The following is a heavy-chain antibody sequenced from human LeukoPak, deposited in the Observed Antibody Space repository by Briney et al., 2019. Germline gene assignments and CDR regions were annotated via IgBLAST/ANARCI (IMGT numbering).Heavy chain of an antibody. Sequence: GGSLRLSCAASGFTFSSSLMHWVRQAPGKGLVWVSHINSDGSNIKYADSVKGRFTISRDNAKNTLSLQMNSLRAEDTAVYYCARGSPLGGNWGQGTLVTVSS. CDR2: INSDGSNI. V-gene: IGHV3-74*03. CDR3: ARGSPLGGN. CDR1: GFTFSSSL. J-gene: IGHJ4*02.